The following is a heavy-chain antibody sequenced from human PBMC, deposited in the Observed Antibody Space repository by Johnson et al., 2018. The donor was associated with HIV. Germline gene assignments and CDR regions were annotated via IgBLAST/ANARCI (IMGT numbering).Heavy chain of an antibody. V-gene: IGHV3-30*04. CDR2: ISYDGSNK. Sequence: QVQLVESGGGVVQPGRSLRLSCAASGFTFSSYAMHWVRQAPGKGLEWVAVISYDGSNKYYADSVKGRPTVSRDNFKNTLYLQMNSLRAEDTAVYYCARDSTYSSSPLGAFDIWGQGTMVTVSS. CDR3: ARDSTYSSSPLGAFDI. D-gene: IGHD6-6*01. J-gene: IGHJ3*02. CDR1: GFTFSSYA.